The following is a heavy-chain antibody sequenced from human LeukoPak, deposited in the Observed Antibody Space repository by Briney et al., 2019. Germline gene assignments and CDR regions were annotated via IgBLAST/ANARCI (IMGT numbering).Heavy chain of an antibody. Sequence: PGGSLRLSCAASGFTFSSYEMNWVRQAPGKGLEWVSYISSSGSTIYYADSVKGRFTISRDNAKNSLYLQMKSLRAEDTAVYYCARVFGPPASFDYWGQGTLVTVSS. CDR3: ARVFGPPASFDY. CDR2: ISSSGSTI. J-gene: IGHJ4*02. CDR1: GFTFSSYE. D-gene: IGHD3-3*01. V-gene: IGHV3-48*03.